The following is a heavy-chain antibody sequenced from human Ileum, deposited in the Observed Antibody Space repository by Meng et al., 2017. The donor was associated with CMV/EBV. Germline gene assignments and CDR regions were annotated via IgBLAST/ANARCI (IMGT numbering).Heavy chain of an antibody. Sequence: SVKVSCKASGYTFTHYDINWVRQATGQGLEWMGWMSPNSGKTVFAQNFQGRVTMTRDTSISTAYLELSSLRSEDTAVYYCARAPVVTGDLDFWGQGTLVTVSS. CDR2: MSPNSGKT. D-gene: IGHD7-27*01. CDR1: GYTFTHYD. CDR3: ARAPVVTGDLDF. V-gene: IGHV1-8*01. J-gene: IGHJ4*02.